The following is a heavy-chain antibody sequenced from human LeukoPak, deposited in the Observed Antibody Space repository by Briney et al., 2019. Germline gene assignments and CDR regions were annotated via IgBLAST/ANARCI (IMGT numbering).Heavy chain of an antibody. D-gene: IGHD2-2*01. CDR3: ERFCCSGTSCHYTYYYGMDV. Sequence: GGSLRLSCAASGLTFRSYEMNWVRQTPGKGLEWVSYISSSGDTIYNADSVKGRFTISRDNTKNSLYLQMNSLRAEDTAVYYCERFCCSGTSCHYTYYYGMDVWGKGTTVTVSS. V-gene: IGHV3-48*03. CDR1: GLTFRSYE. CDR2: ISSSGDTI. J-gene: IGHJ6*04.